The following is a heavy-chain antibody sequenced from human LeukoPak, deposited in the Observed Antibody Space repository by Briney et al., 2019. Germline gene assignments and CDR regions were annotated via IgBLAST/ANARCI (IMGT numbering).Heavy chain of an antibody. V-gene: IGHV1-69*13. J-gene: IGHJ4*02. Sequence: ASVKVSFQGSGGTFSSYATSGVRQAPGQGLEGMGGIIPVFGAANYAQKFQGRVTITADESTSTAYMELSSLRSEDTAVYYCTRGGYCSSTSCYGGDDWGQGTLVTVSS. CDR1: GGTFSSYA. D-gene: IGHD2-2*01. CDR2: IIPVFGAA. CDR3: TRGGYCSSTSCYGGDD.